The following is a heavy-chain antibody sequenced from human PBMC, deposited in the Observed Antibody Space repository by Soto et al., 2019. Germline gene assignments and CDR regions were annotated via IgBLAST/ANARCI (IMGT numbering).Heavy chain of an antibody. Sequence: QVQLQESGPGLVKPSGTLSLTCALSGASIITDNWWSWVRQPPGQEMEWIGEIYHSGNTNFNPSVKSRVTISVDTSKNQFSLTVSSVTAADRAIYYCARASASSKLRGVVINWGQGTLVTVSS. V-gene: IGHV4-4*02. CDR1: GASIITDNW. CDR3: ARASASSKLRGVVIN. CDR2: IYHSGNT. J-gene: IGHJ4*02. D-gene: IGHD3-10*01.